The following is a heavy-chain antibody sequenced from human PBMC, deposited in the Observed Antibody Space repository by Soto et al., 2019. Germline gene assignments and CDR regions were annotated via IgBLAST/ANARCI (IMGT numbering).Heavy chain of an antibody. D-gene: IGHD6-19*01. Sequence: QVQLVQSGAEVKKPGSSVKVSCKASGGTFSSYAISWVRQAPGQGLEWMGGIIPIFGTANYAQKFKGRVTITADESTSTAYMELSSLRSEDTAVYYCAREPGYSSGWGSRWFDPWGQGTLVTVSS. J-gene: IGHJ5*02. CDR1: GGTFSSYA. CDR3: AREPGYSSGWGSRWFDP. CDR2: IIPIFGTA. V-gene: IGHV1-69*01.